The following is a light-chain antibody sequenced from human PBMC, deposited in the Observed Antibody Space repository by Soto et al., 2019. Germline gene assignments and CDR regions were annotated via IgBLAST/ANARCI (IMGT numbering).Light chain of an antibody. CDR2: ATS. J-gene: IGKJ2*01. CDR3: QQYDTSPPMYT. Sequence: PGERATLSCRASQTVRSSSLAWYQQKPGQAPRLLIYATSTRAAGIPDRFSGSGSGTDFTLTISRLEPDDVAVYYCQQYDTSPPMYTFGQGTKVDIK. V-gene: IGKV3-20*01. CDR1: QTVRSSS.